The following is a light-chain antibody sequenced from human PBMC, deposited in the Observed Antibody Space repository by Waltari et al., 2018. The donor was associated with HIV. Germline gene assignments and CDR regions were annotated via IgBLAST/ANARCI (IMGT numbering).Light chain of an antibody. V-gene: IGKV3-11*01. CDR3: QHRYNWPRT. Sequence: EIVLTQSPATLSLSPGERATLSCRASQSVNYYLVWYQQKPGQAPRLLIYEASKRATGIPARFSGSGSGTDFTLTISSLEPEDFAVYYCQHRYNWPRTFGQGTKVE. CDR2: EAS. CDR1: QSVNYY. J-gene: IGKJ1*01.